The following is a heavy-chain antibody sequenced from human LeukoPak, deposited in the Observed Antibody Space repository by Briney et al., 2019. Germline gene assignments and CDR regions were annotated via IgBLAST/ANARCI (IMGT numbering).Heavy chain of an antibody. CDR3: GRDEDIPTYPNWIDT. CDR1: GYRFFNSG. D-gene: IGHD2-2*03. V-gene: IGHV1-18*01. CDR2: VSTYTGNA. Sequence: VASVKVSCKASGYRFFNSGITWVRPAPGQGPEWIARVSTYTGNANYAEKVQGRITMSTDTSTNTAYMELRSLKSDDTAVYYCGRDEDIPTYPNWIDTWGQGTLLTVSS. J-gene: IGHJ5*02.